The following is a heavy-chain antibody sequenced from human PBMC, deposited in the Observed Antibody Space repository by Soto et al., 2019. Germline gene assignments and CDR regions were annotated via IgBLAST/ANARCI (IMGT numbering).Heavy chain of an antibody. CDR1: GGSISSYY. CDR2: IYYSGST. D-gene: IGHD2-15*01. Sequence: QVQLQESGPGLVKPSETLSLSCTVSGGSISSYYWGWIRQPPGKGLEWIGYIYYSGSTNYNPSLKSRVTISVDTSKNQFSLKLSSVTAADTAVYYCARWYGGTFDYWGQGTLVTVSS. CDR3: ARWYGGTFDY. V-gene: IGHV4-59*08. J-gene: IGHJ4*02.